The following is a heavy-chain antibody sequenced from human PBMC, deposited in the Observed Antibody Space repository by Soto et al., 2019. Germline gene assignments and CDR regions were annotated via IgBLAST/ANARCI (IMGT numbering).Heavy chain of an antibody. CDR3: ARDMGIAAAGTGNDY. J-gene: IGHJ4*02. D-gene: IGHD6-13*01. CDR1: GYTFTSYG. Sequence: ASVKVSCKASGYTFTSYGIGWVRQAPGQGLEWMGWISAYNGNTNYAQKLQGRVTMTTDTSTSTAYMELRSLRSDDTAVYYCARDMGIAAAGTGNDYWGQGTLVTVSS. CDR2: ISAYNGNT. V-gene: IGHV1-18*01.